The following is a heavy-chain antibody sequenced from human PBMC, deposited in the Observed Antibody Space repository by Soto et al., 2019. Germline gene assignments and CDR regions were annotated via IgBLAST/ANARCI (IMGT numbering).Heavy chain of an antibody. CDR2: ISGSGGST. Sequence: GVSLRLSCAASGFTFSSYAMSWVRQAPGKGLEWVSAISGSGGSTYYADSVKGRFTISRDNSKNTLYLQMNSLRAEDTAVYYCAKGGVVVPAAIRPFGYYYYMDVWGKGTTVTVSS. J-gene: IGHJ6*03. D-gene: IGHD2-2*01. V-gene: IGHV3-23*01. CDR1: GFTFSSYA. CDR3: AKGGVVVPAAIRPFGYYYYMDV.